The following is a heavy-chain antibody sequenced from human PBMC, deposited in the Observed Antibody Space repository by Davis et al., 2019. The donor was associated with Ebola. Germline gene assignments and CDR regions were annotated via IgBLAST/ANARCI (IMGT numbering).Heavy chain of an antibody. D-gene: IGHD2-8*01. V-gene: IGHV1-18*01. J-gene: IGHJ4*02. CDR2: ISAYNGNT. CDR3: ARDMGAVLMVYVTFDY. CDR1: GGTFSSYA. Sequence: ASVKVSCKASGGTFSSYAISWVRQAPGQGLEWMEWISAYNGNTNYAQKLQGRVTMTTDTSTSTAYMELRSLRSDDTAVYYCARDMGAVLMVYVTFDYWGQGTLVTVSS.